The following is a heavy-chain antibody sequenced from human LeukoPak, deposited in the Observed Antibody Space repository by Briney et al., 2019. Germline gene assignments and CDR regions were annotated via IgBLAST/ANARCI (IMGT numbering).Heavy chain of an antibody. J-gene: IGHJ4*02. CDR1: GGSISSSSYY. D-gene: IGHD5-24*01. V-gene: IGHV4-39*01. Sequence: SETQSLTCTVSGGSISSSSYYWGWIRQPPGKGLEWIGSIYYSGSTYYNPSLKSRVTISVDTSKNQFSLKLSSVTAADTAVYYCARVKDGYNQFDYWGQGTLVTVSS. CDR3: ARVKDGYNQFDY. CDR2: IYYSGST.